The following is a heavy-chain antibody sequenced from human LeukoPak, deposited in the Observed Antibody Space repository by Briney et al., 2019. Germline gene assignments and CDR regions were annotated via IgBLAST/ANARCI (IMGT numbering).Heavy chain of an antibody. V-gene: IGHV3-30*18. CDR1: GFTFSSYG. J-gene: IGHJ4*02. CDR2: ISYDGSNK. Sequence: GRSLRLSCVASGFTFSSYGMHWVRQAPGKGLEWVAVISYDGSNKYYADPVKGRFTISRDNSKNTLYLQMNSLRAEDTAVYYCAKLSPYWGQGTLVTVSS. CDR3: AKLSPY. D-gene: IGHD3-16*01.